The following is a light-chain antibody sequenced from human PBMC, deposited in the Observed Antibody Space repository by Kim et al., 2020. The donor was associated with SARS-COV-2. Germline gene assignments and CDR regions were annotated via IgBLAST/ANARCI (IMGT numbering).Light chain of an antibody. V-gene: IGKV2-29*02. Sequence: DIVMTQSPLSLSVNPGQPAAISCKSSQSLLHSDGETYLYWYLQKPGQSPQLLISEVSSRFSGAPDRFSGSGSGTDFTLKISRVEPEDVGVYYCMQDLYHPPTFGLGTKLEI. J-gene: IGKJ2*01. CDR3: MQDLYHPPT. CDR1: QSLLHSDGETY. CDR2: EVS.